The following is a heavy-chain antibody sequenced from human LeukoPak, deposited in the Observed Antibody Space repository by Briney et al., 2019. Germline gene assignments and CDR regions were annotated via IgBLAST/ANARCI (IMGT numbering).Heavy chain of an antibody. J-gene: IGHJ4*02. CDR2: ISTYNGNT. Sequence: ASVKVSCKASGYTFTNYGLSWERQAPGQGLEWMGWISTYNGNTNYAQKFQGRVTMTTDTSTSTGYMEMRSLRSDDAAVYYCARGGVSNSWYRTPDYWGQGTLVTVSS. CDR3: ARGGVSNSWYRTPDY. D-gene: IGHD6-13*01. CDR1: GYTFTNYG. V-gene: IGHV1-18*01.